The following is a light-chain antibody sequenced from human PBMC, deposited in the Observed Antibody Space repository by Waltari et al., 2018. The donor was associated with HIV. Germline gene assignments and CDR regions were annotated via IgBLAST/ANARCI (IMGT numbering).Light chain of an antibody. J-gene: IGKJ4*01. CDR1: QSVSSSY. Sequence: IVLTQSPGTLSLSPGDRATLSCRASQSVSSSYLAWYQQKPGQAPRLLIYRASSRATGIPDRFSGSGSGTEFTLTISRLEPDDFAVYYCQQYGSSPPLTFGGGTKVDMK. CDR3: QQYGSSPPLT. V-gene: IGKV3-20*01. CDR2: RAS.